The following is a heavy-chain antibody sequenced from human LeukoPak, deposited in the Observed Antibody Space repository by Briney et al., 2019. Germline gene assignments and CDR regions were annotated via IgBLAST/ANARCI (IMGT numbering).Heavy chain of an antibody. V-gene: IGHV1-8*01. Sequence: ASVKVSCKASGYTFTSYDINWVRQSTGQGLEWMGWMNPNSGNTGYAQKFQGRVAMTRNASISTAYMELSSLRSEDTAVYYCARAPPAYYYDSSGYSDYWGQGTLVTVSS. J-gene: IGHJ4*02. CDR1: GYTFTSYD. CDR2: MNPNSGNT. CDR3: ARAPPAYYYDSSGYSDY. D-gene: IGHD3-22*01.